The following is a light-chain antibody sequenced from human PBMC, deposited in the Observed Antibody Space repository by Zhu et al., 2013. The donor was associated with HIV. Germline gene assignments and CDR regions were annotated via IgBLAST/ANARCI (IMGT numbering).Light chain of an antibody. J-gene: IGKJ1*01. CDR3: QQYNNWPPWT. Sequence: DIVLTQSPGTLSLSPGERATLSCRASQSVSSRYLVWYQQKPGQGPRLLIYGASTRATGIPARFSGSGSGTEFTLTISSLQSEDFAVYYCQQYNNWPPWTFGQGTKVEIK. CDR1: QSVSSRY. V-gene: IGKV3-15*01. CDR2: GAS.